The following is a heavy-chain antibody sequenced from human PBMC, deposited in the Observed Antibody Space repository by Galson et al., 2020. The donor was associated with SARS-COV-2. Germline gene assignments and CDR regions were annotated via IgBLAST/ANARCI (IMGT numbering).Heavy chain of an antibody. CDR3: ARSLSLGECSGGSCYSY. J-gene: IGHJ1*01. D-gene: IGHD2-15*01. V-gene: IGHV1-18*01. CDR1: GYTFTTYY. CDR2: ISPYNGDT. Sequence: ASVKVSCKASGYTFTTYYISWVRQAHGQGLEWMGWISPYNGDTNYAQNLQGRVSMTTDTSTGTAYMELKSLRSDDTAVYFCARSLSLGECSGGSCYSYWGQGTLVTVSS.